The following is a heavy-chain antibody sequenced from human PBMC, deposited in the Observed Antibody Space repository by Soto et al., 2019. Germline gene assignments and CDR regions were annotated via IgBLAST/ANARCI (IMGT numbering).Heavy chain of an antibody. J-gene: IGHJ4*02. D-gene: IGHD6-13*01. CDR1: GGSISSGGYS. V-gene: IGHV4-30-2*01. Sequence: SETLSLTCAVSGGSISSGGYSWSWIRQPPGKGLEWIGYIYHSGSTYYNPSLKSRVTISVDRSKNQFSLKLSSVTAADPAVYYCAARAGSQFDYWGQGTLVTVSS. CDR2: IYHSGST. CDR3: AARAGSQFDY.